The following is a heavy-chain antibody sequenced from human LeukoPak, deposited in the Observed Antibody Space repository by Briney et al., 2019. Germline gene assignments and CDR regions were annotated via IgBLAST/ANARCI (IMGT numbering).Heavy chain of an antibody. D-gene: IGHD2-15*01. Sequence: SETLSLTCTVSGASITSADYYWAWIRQPPGKGLEWIGSVLFTGDTYYTPSLKSRATISVHTSNKQFSLKLSSVTAADTAVYYCARRSGTWVPWGQGTLVTVSS. J-gene: IGHJ5*02. CDR2: VLFTGDT. CDR3: ARRSGTWVP. CDR1: GASITSADYY. V-gene: IGHV4-39*01.